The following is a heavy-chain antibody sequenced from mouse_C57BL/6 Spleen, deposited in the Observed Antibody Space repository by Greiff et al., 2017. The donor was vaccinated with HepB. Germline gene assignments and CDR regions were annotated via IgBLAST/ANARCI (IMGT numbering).Heavy chain of an antibody. CDR2: IDPEDGET. J-gene: IGHJ3*01. D-gene: IGHD1-1*01. Sequence: VQLKQSGAELVKPGASVKLSCTASGFNITDYYMHWVKQRTEQGLEWIGRIDPEDGETKYAPKFPGKATITADTSSNTAYLQLSSLTSEDTAVYYCARRLLRLEAYWGQGTLVTVSA. CDR3: ARRLLRLEAY. V-gene: IGHV14-2*01. CDR1: GFNITDYY.